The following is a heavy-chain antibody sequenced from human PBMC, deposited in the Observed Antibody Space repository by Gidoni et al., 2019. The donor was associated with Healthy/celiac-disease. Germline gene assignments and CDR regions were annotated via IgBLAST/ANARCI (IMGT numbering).Heavy chain of an antibody. CDR1: GYTFTSYG. CDR2: IGAYNGNT. V-gene: IGHV1-18*01. CDR3: ARTSRARSYCGGDCLYHDY. Sequence: VQLVQSGAEVKKPGASVKVSCKASGYTFTSYGISWVRQAPGQGLEWMGWIGAYNGNTNYAQKLQGRVTMTTDTSTSTAYMELRSLRSDDTAVYYCARTSRARSYCGGDCLYHDYWGQGTLVTVSS. J-gene: IGHJ4*02. D-gene: IGHD2-21*02.